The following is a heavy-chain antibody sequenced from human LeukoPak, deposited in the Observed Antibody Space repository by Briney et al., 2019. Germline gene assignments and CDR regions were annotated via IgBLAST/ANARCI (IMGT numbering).Heavy chain of an antibody. CDR1: GYTFTSYG. Sequence: SVKVSCKASGYTFTSYGISWVRQAPGQGLEWMGGIIPIFGTANYAQKFQGRVTITADESTSTAYMELSSLRSEDTAVYYCARDRYDSSGHYYYYGMDVWGQGTTVTVSS. J-gene: IGHJ6*02. CDR3: ARDRYDSSGHYYYYGMDV. D-gene: IGHD3-22*01. CDR2: IIPIFGTA. V-gene: IGHV1-69*13.